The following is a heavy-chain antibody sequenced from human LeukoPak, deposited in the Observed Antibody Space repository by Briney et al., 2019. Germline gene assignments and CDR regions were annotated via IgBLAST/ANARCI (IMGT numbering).Heavy chain of an antibody. J-gene: IGHJ4*02. CDR3: ASADGSGYRYY. Sequence: KPGGSLRLSCAASGFTFSDYYMSWIRQAPGKGLEWVSYISRSSSHTNYADSVKGRFTISRDNAKHSLSLQMNSLRAEDTAIYYCASADGSGYRYYWGQGTLVTVSS. V-gene: IGHV3-11*03. CDR1: GFTFSDYY. CDR2: ISRSSSHT. D-gene: IGHD3-22*01.